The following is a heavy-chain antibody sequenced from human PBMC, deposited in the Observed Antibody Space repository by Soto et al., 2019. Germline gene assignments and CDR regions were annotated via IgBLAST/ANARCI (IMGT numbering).Heavy chain of an antibody. J-gene: IGHJ6*02. V-gene: IGHV1-18*01. Sequence: QVQLVQSGAEVKKPGASVKVSCKASGYTFTSYGITWVRQAPGQGREWLGWINGYNGNTNYAQKLQGRVTMTTDPSTSTAYMELRRLRSDDTAVYYCARMGDVPYYYYGMDVWGQGTTVTVSS. CDR2: INGYNGNT. CDR1: GYTFTSYG. CDR3: ARMGDVPYYYYGMDV. D-gene: IGHD3-16*01.